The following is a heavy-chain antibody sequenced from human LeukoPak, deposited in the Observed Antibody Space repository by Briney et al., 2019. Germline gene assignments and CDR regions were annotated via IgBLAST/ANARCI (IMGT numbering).Heavy chain of an antibody. V-gene: IGHV1-18*01. Sequence: ASVRVSCKASGKTFTNNYGISWVRQAPGQGLEWMGWISAYNGNTNYAQKLQGRVTMTTDTSTSTAYMELRSLRSDDTAVYYCARDAELLMDVWGKGTTVTVSS. D-gene: IGHD1-7*01. CDR3: ARDAELLMDV. CDR2: ISAYNGNT. CDR1: GKTFTNNYG. J-gene: IGHJ6*03.